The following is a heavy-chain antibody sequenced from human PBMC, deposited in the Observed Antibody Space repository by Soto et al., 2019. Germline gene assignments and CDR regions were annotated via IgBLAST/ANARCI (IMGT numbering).Heavy chain of an antibody. CDR2: MNPNSGNT. Sequence: ASVKVSCKASGYTFTSYDINWVRQATGQGLEWMGWMNPNSGNTGYAQKFQGRVTMTRNTSISTAYMELSSLRSEDTAVYYCASGYCTNGVCYNFDYWGQGTLVTVSS. CDR3: ASGYCTNGVCYNFDY. CDR1: GYTFTSYD. D-gene: IGHD2-8*01. V-gene: IGHV1-8*01. J-gene: IGHJ4*02.